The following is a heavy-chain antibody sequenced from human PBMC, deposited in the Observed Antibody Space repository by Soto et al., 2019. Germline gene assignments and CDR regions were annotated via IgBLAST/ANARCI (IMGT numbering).Heavy chain of an antibody. V-gene: IGHV3-23*01. D-gene: IGHD3-9*01. CDR2: ISNNGGST. CDR1: GFTFSNHA. J-gene: IGHJ4*02. Sequence: GSLRLSCSAPGFTFSNHAMSWVRQAPGKGLEWVSVISNNGGSTYYADSVKGRFTISRDNSKNTLYLQMNSLRAEDTAVYYCAKDESAGYYYFDYWGQGTLVTVSS. CDR3: AKDESAGYYYFDY.